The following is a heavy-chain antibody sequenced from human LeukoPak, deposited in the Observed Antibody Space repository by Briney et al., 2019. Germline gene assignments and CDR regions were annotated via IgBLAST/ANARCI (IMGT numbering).Heavy chain of an antibody. CDR1: GFTFSSYS. V-gene: IGHV3-21*01. J-gene: IGHJ3*02. Sequence: PGGSLRLSCAASGFTFSSYSMNWVRQAPGKGLEWVSSISSTSSYIYYADSMKGRFTISRDNAKNSLYLQMNSLRAEDTAVYYCARDDGAAARNNDAFDIWGQGTMVTVSS. CDR2: ISSTSSYI. CDR3: ARDDGAAARNNDAFDI. D-gene: IGHD2-15*01.